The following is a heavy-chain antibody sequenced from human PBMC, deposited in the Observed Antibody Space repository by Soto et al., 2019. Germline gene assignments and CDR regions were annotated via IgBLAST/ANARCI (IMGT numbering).Heavy chain of an antibody. Sequence: QVQLVESGGGVVQPGRSLRLSCAASGFTFSSYGMHWVRQAPGKGLEWVAVISYDGSNKYYADSVKGRFTISRDNSKNTLYLQMNSLRAEDTAVYYCAKGLGYCSSTSCYRLDYWGQGTLVTVSS. CDR1: GFTFSSYG. CDR3: AKGLGYCSSTSCYRLDY. D-gene: IGHD2-2*01. V-gene: IGHV3-30*18. CDR2: ISYDGSNK. J-gene: IGHJ4*02.